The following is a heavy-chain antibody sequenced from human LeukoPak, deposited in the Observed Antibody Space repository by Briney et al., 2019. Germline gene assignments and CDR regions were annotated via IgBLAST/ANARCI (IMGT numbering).Heavy chain of an antibody. CDR2: IIASSSYR. CDR1: GFTFGSYS. CDR3: ARADLEIWFGRPHASAFDP. V-gene: IGHV3-21*01. Sequence: PGGSLRLSCAASGFTFGSYSMNWVRQAPGKGLEWVSYIIASSSYRYHADSVKGRFTISRDNAKNSLYLQMNSLRAEDTAVYYCARADLEIWFGRPHASAFDPWGQGTLVTVSS. D-gene: IGHD3-10*01. J-gene: IGHJ5*02.